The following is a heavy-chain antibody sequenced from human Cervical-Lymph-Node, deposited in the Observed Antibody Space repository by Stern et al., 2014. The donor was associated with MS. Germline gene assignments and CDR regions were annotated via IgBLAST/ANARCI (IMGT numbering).Heavy chain of an antibody. J-gene: IGHJ4*02. CDR3: AKVYGSGPFDY. CDR2: ISVSDGIT. V-gene: IGHV3-23*04. D-gene: IGHD6-19*01. CDR1: GFTFSSYA. Sequence: EVQLVQSGGNLVQPGGSLRLSCAASGFTFSSYAMSWVRQAPGQGLEWVSFISVSDGITFYADSVKGRFTISRDNSKNTLFLQMNSLRAEDTAVYYCAKVYGSGPFDYWGQGTLVTVSS.